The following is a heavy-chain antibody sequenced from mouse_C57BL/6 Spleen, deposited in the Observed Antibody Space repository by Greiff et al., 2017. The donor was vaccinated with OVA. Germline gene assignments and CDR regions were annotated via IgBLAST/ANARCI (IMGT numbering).Heavy chain of an antibody. CDR2: IYPGSGNT. D-gene: IGHD2-5*01. CDR3: AREGDSNPYYFDY. CDR1: GYTFTDYY. V-gene: IGHV1-76*01. J-gene: IGHJ2*01. Sequence: VQLQQSGAELVRPGASVKLSCKASGYTFTDYYINWVKQRPGQGLEWIARIYPGSGNTYYNEKFKGKATLTAEKSSSTAYMQLSSLTSEDSAVYFCAREGDSNPYYFDYWGQGTTLTVSS.